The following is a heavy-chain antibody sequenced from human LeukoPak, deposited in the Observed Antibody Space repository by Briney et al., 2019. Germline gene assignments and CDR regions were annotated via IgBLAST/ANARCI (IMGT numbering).Heavy chain of an antibody. CDR1: GGSISSSSYY. Sequence: SETLSLTCTGSGGSISSSSYYWGWIRQPPGKGLEWIGSIYYSGSTYYNPSLKSRVTISVDTSKNQFSLKPSSVTAADTAVYYCARLHYGSGSSLLFDYWGQGTLVTVSS. CDR3: ARLHYGSGSSLLFDY. V-gene: IGHV4-39*01. D-gene: IGHD3-10*01. J-gene: IGHJ4*02. CDR2: IYYSGST.